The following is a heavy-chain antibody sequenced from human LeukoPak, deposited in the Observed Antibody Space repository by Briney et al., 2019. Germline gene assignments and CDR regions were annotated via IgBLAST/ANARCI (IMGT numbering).Heavy chain of an antibody. CDR2: ISWNSGSI. J-gene: IGHJ4*02. CDR1: GFTFDDYA. V-gene: IGHV3-9*01. D-gene: IGHD3-22*01. Sequence: GGSLRLSCAASGFTFDDYAMHWVRQAPGKGLEWVSRISWNSGSIGYADSVKGRFTISRDNAKNSLYLQMNSLRAEDTAVYYCAKGSSAYGHPTSPLFDFWGQGTLVTVSS. CDR3: AKGSSAYGHPTSPLFDF.